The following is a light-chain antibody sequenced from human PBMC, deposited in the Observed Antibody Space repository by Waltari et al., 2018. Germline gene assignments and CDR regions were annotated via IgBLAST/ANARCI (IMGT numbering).Light chain of an antibody. Sequence: QSALTQPRSVSGSPGQSVTVSCRGTSGDVGAYDSVPWYQQYPGNAPKVFIYDVTKRPSGIPDRFSGSKSGNTASLTISGLQADDEADYYCCSYAGSYTYVFGSGTKVTVL. CDR2: DVT. J-gene: IGLJ1*01. CDR1: SGDVGAYDS. V-gene: IGLV2-11*01. CDR3: CSYAGSYTYV.